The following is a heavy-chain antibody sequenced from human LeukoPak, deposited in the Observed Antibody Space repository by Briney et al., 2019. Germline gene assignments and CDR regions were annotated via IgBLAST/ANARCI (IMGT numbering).Heavy chain of an antibody. J-gene: IGHJ4*02. CDR2: IYYSGST. CDR3: ARSGGLWLLTYYFDY. Sequence: PSETLSFTCAVYGGSFSGYYWSWIRQPPGKGLEWIGSIYYSGSTYYNPSLKSRVTISVDTSKNQLSLKLSSVTAADTAVYFCARSGGLWLLTYYFDYWGQGTLVTVSS. D-gene: IGHD3-22*01. CDR1: GGSFSGYY. V-gene: IGHV4-34*11.